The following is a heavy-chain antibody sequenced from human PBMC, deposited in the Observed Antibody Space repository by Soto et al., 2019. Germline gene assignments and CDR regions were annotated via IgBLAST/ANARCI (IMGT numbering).Heavy chain of an antibody. CDR1: GGSISSYY. Sequence: SETLSLTCTVSGGSISSYYWSWIRQPPGKGLEWIGYMYNTGSTIYNPSLKSRVTISVDTSKNQFSLKLTSVTAADTAVYYCARDKITGLFDYWGQGTLVTSPQ. D-gene: IGHD2-8*02. CDR2: MYNTGST. J-gene: IGHJ4*02. CDR3: ARDKITGLFDY. V-gene: IGHV4-59*12.